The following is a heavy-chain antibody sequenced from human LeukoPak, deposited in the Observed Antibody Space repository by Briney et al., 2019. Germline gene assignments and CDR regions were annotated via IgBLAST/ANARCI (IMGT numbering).Heavy chain of an antibody. V-gene: IGHV3-7*05. CDR3: ARWNYDSGSWVLDY. D-gene: IGHD3-10*01. J-gene: IGHJ4*02. CDR1: GFTFSNHQ. CDR2: IKQDGGEK. Sequence: GSLRLSCAGSGFTFSNHQLNWVRRAPGKGLEWVAQIKQDGGEKHYVVSVKGRFTISRDNAKNSLYLQMNSLRVEDTAMYYCARWNYDSGSWVLDYWGQGTLVTVSS.